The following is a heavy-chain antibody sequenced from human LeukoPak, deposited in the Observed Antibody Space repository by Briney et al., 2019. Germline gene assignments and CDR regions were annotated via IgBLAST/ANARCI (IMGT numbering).Heavy chain of an antibody. CDR2: INTDGSST. Sequence: GGSLRLSCAASGFTFSNSWMHWVRQAPGKGLVWVSRINTDGSSTSYADSVKGRFTISRDDAKNTLYLQMNSLRAEDTAVYYCAKGREYRLRFLEFLGYWGQGTLVTVSS. V-gene: IGHV3-74*01. CDR3: AKGREYRLRFLEFLGY. J-gene: IGHJ4*02. D-gene: IGHD3-3*01. CDR1: GFTFSNSW.